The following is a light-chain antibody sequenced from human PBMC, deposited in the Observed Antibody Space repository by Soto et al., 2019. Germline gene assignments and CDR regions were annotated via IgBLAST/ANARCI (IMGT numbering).Light chain of an antibody. CDR3: QQYGSSGT. J-gene: IGKJ2*01. CDR1: QSVSSSY. Sequence: EIGLTQSQGTLSLSPGERASFSCRASQSVSSSYLAWYQQRPGQAPRLLMYGAATRATGIPDRFSGTGTGTDFTLTISRLEPEDFAVYYCQQYGSSGTFGQGTKLEIK. V-gene: IGKV3-20*01. CDR2: GAA.